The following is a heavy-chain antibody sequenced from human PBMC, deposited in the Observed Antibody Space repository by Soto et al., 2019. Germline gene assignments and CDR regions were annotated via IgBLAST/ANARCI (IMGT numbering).Heavy chain of an antibody. J-gene: IGHJ4*02. V-gene: IGHV3-74*01. CDR2: INSDGSST. Sequence: GGSLRLSCAASGFTFSSYWMHWVRQAPGKGLVWVSRINSDGSSTSYADSVKGRFTISRDNAKNTLYLQMNSLRAEDTAVYYCARVPYDYIWGSYRSYFDYWGQGTLVTVSS. CDR1: GFTFSSYW. D-gene: IGHD3-16*02. CDR3: ARVPYDYIWGSYRSYFDY.